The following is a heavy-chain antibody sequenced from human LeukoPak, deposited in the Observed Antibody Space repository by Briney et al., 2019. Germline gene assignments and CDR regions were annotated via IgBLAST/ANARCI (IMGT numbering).Heavy chain of an antibody. J-gene: IGHJ5*02. CDR2: IYYSGST. V-gene: IGHV4-39*01. Sequence: PSETLSLTCTVSGGSISSSSYYWGWIRQPPGKGLEWIGSIYYSGSTYYNPSLKSRVTISVDTSKNQFSLKLSSVTAADTAVYYCARHPEYDFWSGYYQKSWFDPWGQGTLVTVSS. D-gene: IGHD3-3*01. CDR1: GGSISSSSYY. CDR3: ARHPEYDFWSGYYQKSWFDP.